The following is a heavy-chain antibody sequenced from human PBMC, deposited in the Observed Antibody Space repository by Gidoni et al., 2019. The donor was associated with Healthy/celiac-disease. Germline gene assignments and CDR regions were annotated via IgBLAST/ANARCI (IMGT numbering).Heavy chain of an antibody. CDR1: GGSISSSSYY. CDR3: ARLVYYDFWRGYGMDV. CDR2: IYYSGST. J-gene: IGHJ6*02. V-gene: IGHV4-39*01. D-gene: IGHD3-3*01. Sequence: QLQLQESGPGLVKPSETLSLTCTVSGGSISSSSYYWGWIRQPPGKGLEWIGSIYYSGSTYYNPSLKSRVTISVDTSKNQFSLKLSSVTAADTAVYYCARLVYYDFWRGYGMDVWGQGTTVTVSS.